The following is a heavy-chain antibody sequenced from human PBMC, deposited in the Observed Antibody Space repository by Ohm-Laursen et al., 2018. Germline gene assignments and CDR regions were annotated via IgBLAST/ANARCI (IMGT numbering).Heavy chain of an antibody. J-gene: IGHJ4*02. CDR2: INHSRST. V-gene: IGHV4-34*08. CDR1: GFTFRSYA. Sequence: LRLSCAASGFTFRSYAMTWIRQPPGKGLEWIGEINHSRSTKYNSSFKSRVTISINTSKNQFSLQLRFVAAADTAVYHCAGAPNLYYFDYWGQGTLVTVSS. CDR3: AGAPNLYYFDY. D-gene: IGHD1-26*01.